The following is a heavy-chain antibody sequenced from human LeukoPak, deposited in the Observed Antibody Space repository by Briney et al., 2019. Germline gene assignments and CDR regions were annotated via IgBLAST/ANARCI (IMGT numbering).Heavy chain of an antibody. CDR1: GGSISSSSYY. D-gene: IGHD3-22*01. J-gene: IGHJ2*01. CDR2: IYYSGST. Sequence: SETLSLTCTVSGGSISSSSYYWGWIRQPPGKGLEWIGSIYYSGSTNYNPSLKSRVTISVDTSKNQFSLKLSSVTAADTAVYYCARRGYYYDSSGYYFAWYFDLWGRGTLVTVSS. CDR3: ARRGYYYDSSGYYFAWYFDL. V-gene: IGHV4-39*07.